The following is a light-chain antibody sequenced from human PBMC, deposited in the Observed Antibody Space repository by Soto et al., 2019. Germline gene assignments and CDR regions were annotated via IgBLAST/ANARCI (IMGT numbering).Light chain of an antibody. Sequence: EIVLTQSPGTLSLSPGERATLSCRASQSVSSSYLAWYQQRPGQAPRLLIFGASYRATGIADRFSGSGSGTTFSLTISSLEHEDFAVSYCQQYDSSYPEFTFGTGNKVDAK. CDR3: QQYDSSYPEFT. J-gene: IGKJ3*01. CDR2: GAS. V-gene: IGKV3-20*01. CDR1: QSVSSSY.